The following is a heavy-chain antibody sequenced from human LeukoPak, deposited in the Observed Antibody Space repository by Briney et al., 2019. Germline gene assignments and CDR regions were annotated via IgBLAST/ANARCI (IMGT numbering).Heavy chain of an antibody. CDR2: TSSSSSYT. Sequence: GGSLRLSCAASGFTFSDYYMSWIRQAPGKGLEWVSYTSSSSSYTNYADSVKGRFTISRDNAKNSLYLQMNSLRAEDTAVYYFARGNCGYSGYDSFYFDNWGQGTLVTVSS. CDR1: GFTFSDYY. CDR3: ARGNCGYSGYDSFYFDN. J-gene: IGHJ4*02. D-gene: IGHD5-12*01. V-gene: IGHV3-11*05.